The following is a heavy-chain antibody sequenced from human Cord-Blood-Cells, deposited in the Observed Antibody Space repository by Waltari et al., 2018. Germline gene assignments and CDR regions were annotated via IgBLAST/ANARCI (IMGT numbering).Heavy chain of an antibody. CDR2: INPNSGGT. CDR3: AITGYSSSWYAFDI. V-gene: IGHV1-2*06. D-gene: IGHD6-13*01. J-gene: IGHJ3*02. CDR1: GYHFTGYY. Sequence: QVQLVQSGADVKKPGASVKVSCKASGYHFTGYYMHWVRQAPGQGLEWRGRINPNSGGTNYAQKFHGRVTMTRDTSISTAYMELSRLRSDDTAVYYCAITGYSSSWYAFDIWGQGTMVTVSS.